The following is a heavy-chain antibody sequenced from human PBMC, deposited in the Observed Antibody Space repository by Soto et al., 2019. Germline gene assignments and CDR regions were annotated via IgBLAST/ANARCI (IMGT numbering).Heavy chain of an antibody. CDR1: GGSISSSSYY. D-gene: IGHD2-21*02. CDR3: ARGRSRQMTAIPRYYYYGMDV. CDR2: IYHSGST. V-gene: IGHV4-39*07. J-gene: IGHJ6*02. Sequence: PSETLSLTCTVSGGSISSSSYYWGWIRQPPGKGLEWIGSIYHSGSTNYNPSLKSRVTISVDTSKNQFSLKLSSVTAADTAVYYCARGRSRQMTAIPRYYYYGMDVWGQGTTVTVSS.